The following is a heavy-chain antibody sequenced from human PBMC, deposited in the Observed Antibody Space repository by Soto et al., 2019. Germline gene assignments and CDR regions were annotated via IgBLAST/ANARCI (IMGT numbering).Heavy chain of an antibody. J-gene: IGHJ4*02. D-gene: IGHD5-12*01. CDR3: AREGNLGRWLQPLDF. V-gene: IGHV4-61*03. CDR2: IHYNGNT. CDR1: GGSISSGDYY. Sequence: PSETLSLTCTVSGGSISSGDYYWSWIRQPPGKGLEWIGYIHYNGNTKYSPSLKSRVTMSVDTSKNHFSLRLISVTAADTAIYFCAREGNLGRWLQPLDFWGQGTLVTVSS.